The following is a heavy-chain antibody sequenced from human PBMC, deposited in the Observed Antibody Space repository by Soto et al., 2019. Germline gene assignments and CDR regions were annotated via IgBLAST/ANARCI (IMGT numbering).Heavy chain of an antibody. CDR1: GGSISSSNW. CDR2: IYHSGST. D-gene: IGHD6-13*01. CDR3: GRAHRDLQQLVHYYYSMDV. V-gene: IGHV4-4*02. Sequence: SETLSLTCAVSGGSISSSNWWSWVRQPPGKGLEWIGEIYHSGSTNYNPSLKSRVTISVDTSKNQFSLKLTSVTAADTAVYYCGRAHRDLQQLVHYYYSMDVWGQGTTVTVSS. J-gene: IGHJ6*02.